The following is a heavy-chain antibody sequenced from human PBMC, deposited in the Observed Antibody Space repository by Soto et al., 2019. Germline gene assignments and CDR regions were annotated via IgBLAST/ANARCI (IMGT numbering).Heavy chain of an antibody. CDR2: IHRDGSST. CDR3: AGGYRGSFDL. J-gene: IGHJ3*01. V-gene: IGHV3-74*01. D-gene: IGHD1-1*01. Sequence: EVQLVESGGGLVQPGESLRLSCAASGFTFSYYWMHWVRQAPGKGLVWVSRIHRDGSSTTYADSVKGRFSISRDNARDTRYLRINSLRAEGTGGYYWAGGYRGSFDLWGQGTVLNVSS. CDR1: GFTFSYYW.